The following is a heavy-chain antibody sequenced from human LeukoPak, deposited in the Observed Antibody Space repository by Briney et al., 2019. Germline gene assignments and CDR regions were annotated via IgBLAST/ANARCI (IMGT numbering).Heavy chain of an antibody. V-gene: IGHV4-39*07. J-gene: IGHJ5*02. CDR1: GGSISSSSYY. D-gene: IGHD3-9*01. Sequence: SETLSLTCTVSGGSISSSSYYWGWIRQPPGKGLEWIGSIYYSGSTYYNPSLKGRVTISVDTSKNQFSLKLSSVTAADTAVYYCARGRRYGNWFDPWGQGTLVTVSS. CDR2: IYYSGST. CDR3: ARGRRYGNWFDP.